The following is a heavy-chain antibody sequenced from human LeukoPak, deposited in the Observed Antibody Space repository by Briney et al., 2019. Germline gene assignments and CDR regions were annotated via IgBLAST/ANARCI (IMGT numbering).Heavy chain of an antibody. CDR3: ARKDYYDSSGQHYGMDV. V-gene: IGHV3-11*01. D-gene: IGHD3-22*01. J-gene: IGHJ6*02. Sequence: GGSLRLSCAASGFTFSDYYMSWIRQAPGKGLEWVSYISSSGSTIYYADSVKGRFTISRGNAKNSLYLQMNSLRAEDTAVYYCARKDYYDSSGQHYGMDVWGQGTTVTVSS. CDR2: ISSSGSTI. CDR1: GFTFSDYY.